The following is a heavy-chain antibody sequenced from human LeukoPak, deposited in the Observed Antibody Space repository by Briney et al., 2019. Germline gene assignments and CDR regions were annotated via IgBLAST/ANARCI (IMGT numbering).Heavy chain of an antibody. CDR1: GFAFDDYG. D-gene: IGHD2-2*01. CDR3: ARVRDIVVVYDAFDI. J-gene: IGHJ3*02. CDR2: INWNGGST. V-gene: IGHV3-20*04. Sequence: PGGSLRLSCAASGFAFDDYGMSWVRQAPGKGLEWVSGINWNGGSTGYADSVKGRFTISRDNAKNSLYLQMNSLRAEDTALYYCARVRDIVVVYDAFDIWGQGTMVTVSS.